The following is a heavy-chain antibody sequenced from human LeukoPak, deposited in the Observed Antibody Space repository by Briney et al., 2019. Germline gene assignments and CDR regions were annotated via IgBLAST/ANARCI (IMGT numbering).Heavy chain of an antibody. Sequence: GGSLRLSCAASGFTFSSHAMHWVRQAPGKGLEWVAVISYDGRNKYYAESVKGRITISRDNAKNSLYLQMNSLRDGDTAVYYCARVKGVGAAPFDYWGQGTLVTASS. CDR1: GFTFSSHA. CDR2: ISYDGRNK. J-gene: IGHJ4*02. D-gene: IGHD1-26*01. V-gene: IGHV3-30*03. CDR3: ARVKGVGAAPFDY.